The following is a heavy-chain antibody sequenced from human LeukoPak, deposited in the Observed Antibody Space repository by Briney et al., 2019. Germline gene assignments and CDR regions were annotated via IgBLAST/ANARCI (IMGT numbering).Heavy chain of an antibody. CDR3: ARVAVVRGVIAAYYFDY. Sequence: GGSLRLSCAASGFIFSDHYMTWIRQAPGKGLEWVSYISGSSSSTNYADSLKGRFTISRDNAKNSLYLQMNSLRAEDTAVYYCARVAVVRGVIAAYYFDYWGQGTVVTVSS. CDR1: GFIFSDHY. V-gene: IGHV3-11*06. J-gene: IGHJ4*02. CDR2: ISGSSSST. D-gene: IGHD3-10*01.